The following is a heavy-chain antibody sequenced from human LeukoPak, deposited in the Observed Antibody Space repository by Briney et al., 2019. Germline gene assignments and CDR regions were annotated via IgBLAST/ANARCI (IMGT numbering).Heavy chain of an antibody. D-gene: IGHD2-21*01. V-gene: IGHV1-3*01. CDR2: INAGNGNT. Sequence: GASVNVSCKASGYTFTSYAMHWVRQAPGQRLEWMGWINAGNGNTKYSQKFQGRVTITRDTSASTAYMELSSLRSEDTAVYYCARWIARFDPWGQGTLVTVSS. J-gene: IGHJ5*02. CDR1: GYTFTSYA. CDR3: ARWIARFDP.